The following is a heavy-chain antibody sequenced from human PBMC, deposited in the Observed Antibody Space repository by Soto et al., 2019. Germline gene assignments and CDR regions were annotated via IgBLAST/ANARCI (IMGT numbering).Heavy chain of an antibody. Sequence: GASVKVSCKASGYTFTGYYMHWVRQAPGQGLEWMGWINPNSGGTNYAQKFQGWVTMTRDTSISTAYMELGRLRSDDTAVYYCARALVSSPLVPWGQGTLVTVSS. J-gene: IGHJ5*02. D-gene: IGHD6-13*01. V-gene: IGHV1-2*04. CDR2: INPNSGGT. CDR3: ARALVSSPLVP. CDR1: GYTFTGYY.